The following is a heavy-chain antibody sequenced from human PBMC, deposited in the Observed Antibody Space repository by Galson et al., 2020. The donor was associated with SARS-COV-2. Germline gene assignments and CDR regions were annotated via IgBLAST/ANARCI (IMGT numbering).Heavy chain of an antibody. CDR1: GFTFDRYA. D-gene: IGHD4-17*01. V-gene: IGHV3-23*01. CDR2: IRNNGVRT. CDR3: AKDQGSDYGDQLDF. J-gene: IGHJ4*02. Sequence: GGSLRLSCAASGFTFDRYALPWVRQAPGKGLEWISSIRNNGVRTYFADSVRGRFAISRDYSKSTVFLQMNNLRAEDTAIYYCAKDQGSDYGDQLDFWGQGTLVTVSS.